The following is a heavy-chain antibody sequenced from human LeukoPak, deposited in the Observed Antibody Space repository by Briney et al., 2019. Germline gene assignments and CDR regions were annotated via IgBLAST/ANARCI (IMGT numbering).Heavy chain of an antibody. D-gene: IGHD2-15*01. Sequence: SETLSLTCTVSGGSVSSDSYSWSWIRQPPGKGLEWIGYIYYSGGTNYNPSLESRVTISLDTSRNQFSLRLSSVTSADTAVYYCAREVGSAGRLDYWGQGTLVTVSS. CDR3: AREVGSAGRLDY. J-gene: IGHJ4*02. CDR2: IYYSGGT. V-gene: IGHV4-61*01. CDR1: GGSVSSDSYS.